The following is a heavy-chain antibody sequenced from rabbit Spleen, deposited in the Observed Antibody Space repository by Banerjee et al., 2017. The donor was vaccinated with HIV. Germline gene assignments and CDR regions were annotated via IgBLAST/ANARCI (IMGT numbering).Heavy chain of an antibody. CDR2: VVTNSGST. D-gene: IGHD8-1*01. Sequence: QSLEESGGDLVKPGASLTLTCTASGFSFSGYVYMCWVRQAPGKGLELIACVVTNSGSTWYPNWVNGQFTVSRGTSPNTVDLKMTSLTAADTATYFCARDTGSSFSSYGMDLWGQGTLVTVS. CDR1: GFSFSGYVY. CDR3: ARDTGSSFSSYGMDL. V-gene: IGHV1S43*01. J-gene: IGHJ6*01.